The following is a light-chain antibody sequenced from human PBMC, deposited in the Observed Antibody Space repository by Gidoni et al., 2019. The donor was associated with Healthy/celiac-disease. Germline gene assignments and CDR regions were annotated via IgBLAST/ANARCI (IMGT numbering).Light chain of an antibody. CDR3: QQSYSTPYT. J-gene: IGKJ2*01. V-gene: IGKV1-39*01. CDR2: AAS. Sequence: DIQMTQSPSSLSASVGDRVTITCRASQSISSYVNWYQQKPGRAPKLLIYAASSLQSGVPSMFSGSGSGTDFTLTISSLQPEDFATYYCQQSYSTPYTFGQXTKLAIK. CDR1: QSISSY.